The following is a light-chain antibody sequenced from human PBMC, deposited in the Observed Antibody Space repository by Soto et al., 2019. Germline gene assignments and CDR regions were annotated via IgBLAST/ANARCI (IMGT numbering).Light chain of an antibody. Sequence: QAVVTQPPSASGTPGQRVSISCSGSRSNIGTNTVNWYQQFPGTAPKLLIFSSYLRLSGVPDRFSASRSGASASLAISGLQSEDEADYYCAAWDDSLDAYVFGSGTKVTVL. J-gene: IGLJ1*01. V-gene: IGLV1-44*01. CDR1: RSNIGTNT. CDR2: SSY. CDR3: AAWDDSLDAYV.